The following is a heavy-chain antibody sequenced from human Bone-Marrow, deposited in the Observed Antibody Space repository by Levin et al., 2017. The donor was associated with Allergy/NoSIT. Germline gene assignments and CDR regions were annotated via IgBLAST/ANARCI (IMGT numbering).Heavy chain of an antibody. CDR1: GGSISSGSYY. CDR2: IHSSGP. CDR3: ARERTTARYFDL. Sequence: SETLSLTCTVSGGSISSGSYYWTWIRQHPGKGLEWVGYIHSSGPYYNASLKSRVTISVDTSKNQFSLKVTSVTAADTAVYYCARERTTARYFDLWGRGTLVTVSS. J-gene: IGHJ2*01. D-gene: IGHD4-17*01. V-gene: IGHV4-31*03.